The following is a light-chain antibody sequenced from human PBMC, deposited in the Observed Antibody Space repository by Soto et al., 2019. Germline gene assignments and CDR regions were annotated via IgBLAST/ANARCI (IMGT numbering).Light chain of an antibody. CDR1: SSNIGAGYD. CDR3: QSYDSSLSVV. Sequence: QSVLTQPPSVSGAPGQRVTISCTGSSSNIGAGYDVHWYQQLPGTAPKLLIYGNSNRPSGVPDRISGSKSGTSASLAITGLQAEDEADYYCQSYDSSLSVVFGGGTKLTGL. CDR2: GNS. J-gene: IGLJ2*01. V-gene: IGLV1-40*01.